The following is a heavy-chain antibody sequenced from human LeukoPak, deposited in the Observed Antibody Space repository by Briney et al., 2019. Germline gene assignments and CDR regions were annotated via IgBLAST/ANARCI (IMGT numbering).Heavy chain of an antibody. CDR2: IYTSGST. D-gene: IGHD3-10*02. Sequence: NTSETLSLTCTVSGGSISSYYWSWIRQTAGKGLEWSGRIYTSGSTNYNPSLKSRVTMSVDTSKNQFSLKLSSVTAADTAVYYCARITMSVAFDIWGQGTMVTVSS. CDR1: GGSISSYY. J-gene: IGHJ3*02. V-gene: IGHV4-4*07. CDR3: ARITMSVAFDI.